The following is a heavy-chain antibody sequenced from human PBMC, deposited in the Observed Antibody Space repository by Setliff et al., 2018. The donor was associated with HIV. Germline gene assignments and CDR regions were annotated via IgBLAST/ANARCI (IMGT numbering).Heavy chain of an antibody. Sequence: LRLSCAASGFPFSTYAMNWVRQAPGKGLEWVSAISDSGDNTYYADSVKGRFTISRDNSRDTLYLQMNSLRVEDTAVYYCARHDSQQLLYWGQGTLVTVSS. CDR2: ISDSGDNT. CDR1: GFPFSTYA. D-gene: IGHD6-13*01. J-gene: IGHJ4*02. V-gene: IGHV3-23*01. CDR3: ARHDSQQLLY.